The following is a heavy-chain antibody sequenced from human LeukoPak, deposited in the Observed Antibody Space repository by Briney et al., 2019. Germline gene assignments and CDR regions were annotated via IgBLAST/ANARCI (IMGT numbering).Heavy chain of an antibody. CDR1: GFTFSSYG. Sequence: GGSLRLSCAASGFTFSSYGMHWVRQAPGKGLEWVAFIRYDGSNKYYADSVKGRFTISRDNSKNTLYLQMNSLRAEDTAVYYCAKDRSSEGALFDYWGQGTLVTVSS. V-gene: IGHV3-30*02. J-gene: IGHJ4*02. CDR2: IRYDGSNK. CDR3: AKDRSSEGALFDY. D-gene: IGHD1-26*01.